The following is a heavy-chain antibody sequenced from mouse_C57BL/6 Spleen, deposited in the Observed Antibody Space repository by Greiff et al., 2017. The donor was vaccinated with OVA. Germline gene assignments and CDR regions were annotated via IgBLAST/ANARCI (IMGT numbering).Heavy chain of an antibody. CDR1: GYTFTDYY. CDR2: INPYNGGT. D-gene: IGHD2-2*01. CDR3: ARWGGPSTMVTTGGFDY. J-gene: IGHJ2*01. Sequence: EVKLQESGPVLVKPGASVKMSCKASGYTFTDYYMNWVKQSHGKSLEWIGVINPYNGGTSYTQKFKGKATLTVDQSSSTAYMELNSLTSEDSAVYYCARWGGPSTMVTTGGFDYWGQGTTLTVSS. V-gene: IGHV1-19*01.